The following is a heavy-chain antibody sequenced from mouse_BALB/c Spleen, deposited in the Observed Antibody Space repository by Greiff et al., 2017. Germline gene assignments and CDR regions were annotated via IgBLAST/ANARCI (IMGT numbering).Heavy chain of an antibody. CDR3: ARSNYDYDEGFAY. CDR1: GYTFTSYV. Sequence: VQLKESGPELVKPGASVKMSCKASGYTFTSYVMHWVKQKPGQGLEWIGYINPYNDGTKYNEKFKGKATLTSDKSSSTAYMELSSLTSEDSAVYYCARSNYDYDEGFAYWGQGTLVTVSA. J-gene: IGHJ3*01. D-gene: IGHD2-4*01. CDR2: INPYNDGT. V-gene: IGHV1-14*01.